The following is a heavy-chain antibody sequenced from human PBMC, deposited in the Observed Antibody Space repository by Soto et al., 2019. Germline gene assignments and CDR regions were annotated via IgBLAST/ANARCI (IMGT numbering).Heavy chain of an antibody. V-gene: IGHV3-23*01. Sequence: GGSLRLSCAAFGFTFSSYAMSRVRQAPGKGLEWVSTISGSGGSTYYADSVKGRFTISRDNSKNTLYLQMNSLRAEDTAVYYCATSRGRMVVVVAADYWGQGTLVTVSS. D-gene: IGHD2-15*01. J-gene: IGHJ4*02. CDR2: ISGSGGST. CDR1: GFTFSSYA. CDR3: ATSRGRMVVVVAADY.